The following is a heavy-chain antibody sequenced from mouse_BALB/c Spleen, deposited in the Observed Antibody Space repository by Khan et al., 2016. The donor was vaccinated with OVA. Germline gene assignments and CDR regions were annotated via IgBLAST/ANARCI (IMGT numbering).Heavy chain of an antibody. V-gene: IGHV3-2*02. Sequence: VQLQESGPGLVKPSQSLSLTCTVTGYSITSGYGWNWIRQFPGNKLEWMGYISYSGSTYYNPSLKSRISITRDTSKNQFFLQLNSVTTEDTATNDCARTARIKYWGQGTTLTVSS. J-gene: IGHJ2*01. CDR3: ARTARIKY. D-gene: IGHD1-2*01. CDR1: GYSITSGYG. CDR2: ISYSGST.